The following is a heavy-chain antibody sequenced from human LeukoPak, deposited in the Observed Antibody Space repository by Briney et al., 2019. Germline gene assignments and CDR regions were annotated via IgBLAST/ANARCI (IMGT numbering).Heavy chain of an antibody. V-gene: IGHV4-4*07. CDR2: IYTSGST. Sequence: PSETLSLTCTVSGGSISSYYWSWIRQPAGKGLEWIGRIYTSGSTNYNPSLKSRVTMSVDTSKNQCSLKLSSVTAADTAVYYCARDGRWEPAPGGFDYWGQGTLVTVSS. J-gene: IGHJ4*02. D-gene: IGHD1-26*01. CDR3: ARDGRWEPAPGGFDY. CDR1: GGSISSYY.